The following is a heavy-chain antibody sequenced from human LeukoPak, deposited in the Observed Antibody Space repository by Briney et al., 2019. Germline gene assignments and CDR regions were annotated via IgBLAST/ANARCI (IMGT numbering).Heavy chain of an antibody. D-gene: IGHD4-11*01. Sequence: SETLSLTCTVSDDSITMYYWTWIRQPPGKGLEWIGYVDHTGSTKFNPSLNGRVSISRDTSNNFFSLRLRSVTAADTAIYFCARGRVSSSTWYSTYYYFFYMDFWGKGTTVTVSS. CDR2: VDHTGST. J-gene: IGHJ6*03. V-gene: IGHV4-59*01. CDR3: ARGRVSSSTWYSTYYYFFYMDF. CDR1: DDSITMYY.